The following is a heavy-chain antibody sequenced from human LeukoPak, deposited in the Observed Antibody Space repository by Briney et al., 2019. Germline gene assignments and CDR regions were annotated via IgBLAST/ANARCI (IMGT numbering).Heavy chain of an antibody. CDR2: IIPIFGTA. D-gene: IGHD5-18*01. V-gene: IGHV1-69*13. CDR1: GGTFSSYA. J-gene: IGHJ4*02. Sequence: ASVKVSCKASGGTFSSYAISWVRQAPGQGLEWMGGIIPIFGTANYAQKFQGRVTITADESTSTAYMGLSSLRSEDTAVYYCARDRGYSYGATDYWGQGTLVTVSS. CDR3: ARDRGYSYGATDY.